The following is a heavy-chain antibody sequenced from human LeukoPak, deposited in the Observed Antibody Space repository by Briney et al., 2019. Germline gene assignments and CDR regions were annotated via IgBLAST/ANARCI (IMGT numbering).Heavy chain of an antibody. CDR3: AKGSSPSRPYYFDY. Sequence: GGSLRLSCAASGFTFSSYAMSWVCQAPGRGLDWISAITDSGGDTYYADSVKGRFTITRDNFKNTLYLQMNSLRAEDTAVYYCAKGSSPSRPYYFDYWGQGTLVTVSS. J-gene: IGHJ4*02. D-gene: IGHD6-6*01. CDR2: ITDSGGDT. V-gene: IGHV3-23*01. CDR1: GFTFSSYA.